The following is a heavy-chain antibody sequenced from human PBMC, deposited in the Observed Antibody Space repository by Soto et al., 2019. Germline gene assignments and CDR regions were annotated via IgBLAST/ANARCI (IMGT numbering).Heavy chain of an antibody. V-gene: IGHV5-51*01. Sequence: GESLKISCKGSGYSFTNYWIARVRQMPGKGLEWMGIIYPGDSDTRYSPSFQGQVTFSADKSISTAYLQLSSLKASDTAMYYCARHLSVSRIAASLIWGQGTMVTVSS. J-gene: IGHJ3*02. CDR2: IYPGDSDT. D-gene: IGHD6-13*01. CDR1: GYSFTNYW. CDR3: ARHLSVSRIAASLI.